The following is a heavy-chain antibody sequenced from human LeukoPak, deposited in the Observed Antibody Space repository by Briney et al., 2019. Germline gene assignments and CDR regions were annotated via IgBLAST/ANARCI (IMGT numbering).Heavy chain of an antibody. CDR3: ARGFLGGTDQYFDS. V-gene: IGHV3-23*01. Sequence: GGSLRLSCAASGFTFGTYAMNWVRQAPAKGLEWVSTIGGGGPTTDCADSVKDRFTISRDNSKNTLYLQMNSLRAEDTAVYFCARGFLGGTDQYFDSWGQGTLVTVSS. CDR2: IGGGGPTT. CDR1: GFTFGTYA. J-gene: IGHJ4*02. D-gene: IGHD6-19*01.